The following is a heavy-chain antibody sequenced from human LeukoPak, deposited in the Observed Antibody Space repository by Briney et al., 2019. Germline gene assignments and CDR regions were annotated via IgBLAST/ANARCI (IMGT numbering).Heavy chain of an antibody. V-gene: IGHV1-69*01. CDR2: IIPIFGTA. J-gene: IGHJ5*02. Sequence: ASVKVSCKASGGTFSSYAISWVRQAPGQGLEWMGGIIPIFGTANYAQKFQGRVTITADESTSTAYMELSSLRSEDTAVYYCAREGLRYFDWLSEPLPRFDPWGQGTLVTVSS. CDR1: GGTFSSYA. CDR3: AREGLRYFDWLSEPLPRFDP. D-gene: IGHD3-9*01.